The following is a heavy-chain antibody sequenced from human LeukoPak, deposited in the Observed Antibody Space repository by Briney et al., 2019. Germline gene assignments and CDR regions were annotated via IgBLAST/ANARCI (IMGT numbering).Heavy chain of an antibody. V-gene: IGHV4-38-2*02. J-gene: IGHJ3*02. Sequence: SETLSLTCTVSGYSISSGYYWGWIRQPPGKGLEWIGSIYHSGSTYYNPSLKSRVTISVDTSKNQFSPKLSSVTAADTAVYYCARDRRIVGAHVGAFDIWGQGAMVIVSS. D-gene: IGHD1-26*01. CDR2: IYHSGST. CDR1: GYSISSGYY. CDR3: ARDRRIVGAHVGAFDI.